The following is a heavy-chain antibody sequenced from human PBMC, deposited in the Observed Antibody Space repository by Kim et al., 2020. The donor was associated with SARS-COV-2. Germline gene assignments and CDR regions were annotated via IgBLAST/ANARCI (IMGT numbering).Heavy chain of an antibody. Sequence: SETLSLTCTVSGGSINSYYWTWIRQPPGDGLEWVGYMNYTGTPNYNPSFKSRVTISVDTSRKQFSLQVASVTTADTAVYFCARGSGGTRPNFDFWGQGILVTVSS. CDR1: GGSINSYY. CDR2: MNYTGTP. J-gene: IGHJ4*02. V-gene: IGHV4-59*13. CDR3: ARGSGGTRPNFDF. D-gene: IGHD6-19*01.